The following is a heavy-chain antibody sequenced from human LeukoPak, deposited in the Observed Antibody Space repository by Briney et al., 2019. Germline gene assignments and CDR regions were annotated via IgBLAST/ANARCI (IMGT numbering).Heavy chain of an antibody. CDR2: IYPGDSDT. CDR1: GYSFTTYW. J-gene: IGHJ4*02. CDR3: VRLDSSGWYYFDY. Sequence: GESLKISCKGSGYSFTTYWIGWVRQIPGKGLESMGIIYPGDSDTKYNPSFQGQVAISADKSISTAYLRWSSLKTSDTAMYYCVRLDSSGWYYFDYWGQGTLVTVSS. D-gene: IGHD6-19*01. V-gene: IGHV5-51*01.